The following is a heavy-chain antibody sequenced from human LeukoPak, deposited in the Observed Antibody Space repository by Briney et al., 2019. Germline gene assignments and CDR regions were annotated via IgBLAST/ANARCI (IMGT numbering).Heavy chain of an antibody. D-gene: IGHD1-26*01. V-gene: IGHV3-11*04. CDR1: GFTFSDYY. J-gene: IGHJ6*03. CDR3: ARVIVGATQYYYYYYYMDV. Sequence: GGSLRLSCAASGFTFSDYYMSWIRQAPGKGLEWVSYISSSGSAIYYADSVKGRFTISRDNAKNSLYLQMNSLRAEDTAVYYCARVIVGATQYYYYYYYMDVWGKGTTVTISS. CDR2: ISSSGSAI.